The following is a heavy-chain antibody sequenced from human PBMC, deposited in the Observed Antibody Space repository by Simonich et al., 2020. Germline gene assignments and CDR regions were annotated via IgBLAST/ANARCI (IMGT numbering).Heavy chain of an antibody. D-gene: IGHD2-2*01. Sequence: QVQLVQSGAEVKKPGASVKVSCKASGYTFTSYDINWVRQATGQGHEWMGWMKPNSGNTGYAQKFQGRVTITRNTSISTAYMELSSLRSEDTAVYYCARARYCSSTSCYNWFDPWGQGTLVTVSS. CDR2: MKPNSGNT. V-gene: IGHV1-8*03. CDR1: GYTFTSYD. J-gene: IGHJ5*02. CDR3: ARARYCSSTSCYNWFDP.